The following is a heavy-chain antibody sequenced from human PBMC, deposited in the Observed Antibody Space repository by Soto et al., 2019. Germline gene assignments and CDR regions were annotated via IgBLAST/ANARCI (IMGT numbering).Heavy chain of an antibody. CDR1: GGSISSSNW. J-gene: IGHJ5*02. V-gene: IGHV4-4*02. CDR3: ARAANWNYVGETSFDP. D-gene: IGHD1-7*01. CDR2: IYHSGST. Sequence: SETLSLTCAVSGGSISSSNWWSWVRQPPGKGLEWIGEIYHSGSTNYNPSLKSRVTISVDKSKNQFSLKLSSVTAADTAVYYCARAANWNYVGETSFDPWGQGTLVTVSS.